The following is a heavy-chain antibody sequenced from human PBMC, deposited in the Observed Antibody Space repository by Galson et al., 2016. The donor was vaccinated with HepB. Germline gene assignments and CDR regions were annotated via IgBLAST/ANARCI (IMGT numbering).Heavy chain of an antibody. CDR3: ARDFAGPFNRYCSAGSCYNLGIYYYYGMDV. Sequence: TLSLTCTVSGGSISSGSYYWSWIRQPAGKGLEWIGRIYTSGSTNYNPSLKSRVTISVDTSKHQFSLKLSSVTAADTAVYYCARDFAGPFNRYCSAGSCYNLGIYYYYGMDVWGKGTTVTVSS. CDR1: GGSISSGSYY. V-gene: IGHV4-61*02. J-gene: IGHJ6*04. CDR2: IYTSGST. D-gene: IGHD2-15*01.